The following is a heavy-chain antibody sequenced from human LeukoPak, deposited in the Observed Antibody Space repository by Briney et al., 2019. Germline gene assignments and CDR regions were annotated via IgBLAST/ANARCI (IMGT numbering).Heavy chain of an antibody. J-gene: IGHJ4*02. D-gene: IGHD3-9*01. Sequence: SVKVSCKASGGTFSSYAISWVRQAPGQGLEWMGGIIPIFGTANYAQKFQGRVTITADKSTSTAYMELSSLRSEDTAVYYCVRGRYFDFYAAFDYWGQGTLVTVSS. CDR3: VRGRYFDFYAAFDY. CDR1: GGTFSSYA. CDR2: IIPIFGTA. V-gene: IGHV1-69*06.